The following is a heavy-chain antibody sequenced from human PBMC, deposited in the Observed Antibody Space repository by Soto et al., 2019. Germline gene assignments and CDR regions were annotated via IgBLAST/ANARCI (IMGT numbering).Heavy chain of an antibody. Sequence: QVQLVQSGSELKRPGSSVKVSCKASGGDFRNYALTWVRQAPGHGLEWMGGFIPMSGTPKYAQKYQGRVTITADTSTTTAYMELTSLRYDDTAVYYCASSYGTSWYGDYWGQGTLVTVS. D-gene: IGHD6-13*01. V-gene: IGHV1-69*06. CDR1: GGDFRNYA. CDR2: FIPMSGTP. CDR3: ASSYGTSWYGDY. J-gene: IGHJ4*02.